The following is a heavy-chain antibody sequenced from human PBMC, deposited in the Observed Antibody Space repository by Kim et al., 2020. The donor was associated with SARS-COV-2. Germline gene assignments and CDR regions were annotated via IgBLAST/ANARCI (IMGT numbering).Heavy chain of an antibody. D-gene: IGHD2-2*01. CDR1: GDSVSSNSAA. J-gene: IGHJ6*02. V-gene: IGHV6-1*01. CDR2: TYYRSKWYN. Sequence: QTLSLICAISGDSVSSNSAAWNWIRQSPSRGLEWLGRTYYRSKWYNDYAVSVKSRITINPDTSKNQFSLQLNSVTPEDTAVYYCARDKISDIVVVPAAMHYYYYGMDVWGQGTTVTVSS. CDR3: ARDKISDIVVVPAAMHYYYYGMDV.